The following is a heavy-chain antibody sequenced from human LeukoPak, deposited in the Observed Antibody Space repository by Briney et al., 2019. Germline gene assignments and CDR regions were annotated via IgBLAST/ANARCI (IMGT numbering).Heavy chain of an antibody. D-gene: IGHD2-2*01. V-gene: IGHV3-23*01. CDR2: ISGSGDGT. Sequence: PGGSLRLSCAASGFTFSSYALSWVRQAPGKGLEWVSSISGSGDGTYYADSVKGRFTISRDKSKNTLYLQMNSLRVEDTALYYCAKGRPCSGTTCYGSYFDYWGQGALVTVSS. CDR1: GFTFSSYA. J-gene: IGHJ4*02. CDR3: AKGRPCSGTTCYGSYFDY.